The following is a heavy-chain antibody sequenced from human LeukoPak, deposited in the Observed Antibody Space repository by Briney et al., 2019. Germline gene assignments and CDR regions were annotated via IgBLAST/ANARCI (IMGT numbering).Heavy chain of an antibody. D-gene: IGHD4-23*01. CDR1: GGSISSGGYY. CDR2: IYYSGST. Sequence: SQTLSLTCTVSGGSISSGGYYWSWIRQHPGKGLEWIGYIYYSGSTYYNPSLKSRVTISVDTSKNQFSLKLSSVTAADTAVYYCARTRADPVTTGVYFDYWGQGTLVTVSS. V-gene: IGHV4-31*03. J-gene: IGHJ4*02. CDR3: ARTRADPVTTGVYFDY.